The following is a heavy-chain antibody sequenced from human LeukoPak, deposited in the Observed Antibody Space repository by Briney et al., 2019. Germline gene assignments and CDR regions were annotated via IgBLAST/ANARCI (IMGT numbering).Heavy chain of an antibody. J-gene: IGHJ4*02. Sequence: SETLSLTCTVSGGSISSSSYYWGWIRQPPGKGLEWIGSIYYSGSTYYNPSLKSRVTISVDTSKNQFSLKLSSVTAADTAVYYCACGGFGELLYLFDWGQGTLVTVSS. CDR1: GGSISSSSYY. CDR3: ACGGFGELLYLFD. CDR2: IYYSGST. V-gene: IGHV4-39*01. D-gene: IGHD3-10*01.